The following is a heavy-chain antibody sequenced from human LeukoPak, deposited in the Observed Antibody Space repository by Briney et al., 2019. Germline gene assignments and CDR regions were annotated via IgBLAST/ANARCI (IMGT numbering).Heavy chain of an antibody. J-gene: IGHJ5*02. CDR3: ARSVMAPAP. CDR1: GFTFSGYW. D-gene: IGHD5-24*01. V-gene: IGHV3-7*01. CDR2: INQDGSDK. Sequence: GGSLRLSCAASGFTFSGYWMSWVRQAPGKGLEWVAKINQDGSDKYYVDSVKGRFTISRDNAKNSVYLQMNSLRAEDTAVYYCARSVMAPAPWGQGTLVTVSS.